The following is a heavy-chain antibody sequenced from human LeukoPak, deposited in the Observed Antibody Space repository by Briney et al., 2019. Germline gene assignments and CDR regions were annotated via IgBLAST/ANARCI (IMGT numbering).Heavy chain of an antibody. CDR1: GYTFTSYG. J-gene: IGHJ5*02. CDR2: ISAYNGNT. V-gene: IGHV1-18*01. Sequence: ASVKVSCKASGYTFTSYGISWVRQAPGQGLEWMGWISAYNGNTNYAQKLQGRVTMTTDTSTSTAYMELRRLRSDDTAVYYCARDLSSGWYGDNWFDPWGQGTLVTVSS. D-gene: IGHD6-19*01. CDR3: ARDLSSGWYGDNWFDP.